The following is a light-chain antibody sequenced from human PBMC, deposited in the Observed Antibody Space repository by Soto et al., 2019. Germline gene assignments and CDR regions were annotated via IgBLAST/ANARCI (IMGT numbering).Light chain of an antibody. CDR2: GAS. V-gene: IGKV3-20*01. J-gene: IGKJ4*01. CDR1: QRVSSSY. CDR3: QQYGSSPPNT. Sequence: EIVLTQSPGTLSLSPGERATLSCRASQRVSSSYLAWYQQKPGQAPRLLISGASSRATGIPDRFSGSGSGTDFTLTNSRLEPEDFAVDYCQQYGSSPPNTFGGGTKVDIK.